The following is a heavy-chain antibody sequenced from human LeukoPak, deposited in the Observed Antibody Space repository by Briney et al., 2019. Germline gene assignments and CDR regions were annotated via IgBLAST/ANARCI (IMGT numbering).Heavy chain of an antibody. CDR2: INPSGGST. J-gene: IGHJ3*02. V-gene: IGHV1-46*03. Sequence: ASVKVSCKASGYTFTSYYMHWVRQAPGRGLEWMGIINPSGGSTSYAQKFQGRVTMTRDTSTSTVYMELSSLRSEDTAVYYCARRNCSSTSCSRSGAFDIWGQGTMVTVSS. CDR3: ARRNCSSTSCSRSGAFDI. D-gene: IGHD2-2*01. CDR1: GYTFTSYY.